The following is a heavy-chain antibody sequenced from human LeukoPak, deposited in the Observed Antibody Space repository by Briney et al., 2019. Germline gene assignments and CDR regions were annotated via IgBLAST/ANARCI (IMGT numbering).Heavy chain of an antibody. CDR1: GYTFTGYG. CDR2: ISAYNGNT. J-gene: IGHJ4*02. D-gene: IGHD3-10*01. Sequence: APVKVSCKASGYTFTGYGISWVRQAPGQGLEWMGWISAYNGNTNYAQKLQGRVTMTTDTSTSTAYMELRSLRSDDTAVYYCARETIWFGELSADYWGQGTLVTVSS. V-gene: IGHV1-18*01. CDR3: ARETIWFGELSADY.